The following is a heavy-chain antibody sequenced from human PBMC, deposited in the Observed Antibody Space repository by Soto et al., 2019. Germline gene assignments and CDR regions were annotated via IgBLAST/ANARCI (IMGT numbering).Heavy chain of an antibody. Sequence: GASVKPSCKASGYSFTGYYMHCVRQAPKQGLEWMGWINPNSGGTNYAQKFQGWVTMTRDTSISTAYMELSRLRSDDTAVYYCARESAALGYCSGGSCSGWFDPWGQGTLVTVSS. CDR1: GYSFTGYY. V-gene: IGHV1-2*04. CDR2: INPNSGGT. J-gene: IGHJ5*02. D-gene: IGHD2-15*01. CDR3: ARESAALGYCSGGSCSGWFDP.